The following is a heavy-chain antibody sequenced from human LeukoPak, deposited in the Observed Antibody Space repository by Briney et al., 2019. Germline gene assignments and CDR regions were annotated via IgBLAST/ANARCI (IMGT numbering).Heavy chain of an antibody. CDR2: INPDGSSS. CDR3: AYQLLPN. D-gene: IGHD2-2*01. V-gene: IGHV3-74*01. J-gene: IGHJ1*01. Sequence: GGSLRLSCAASGFSFTTYWMHWVRQAPGKGLVWVSHINPDGSSSTYADSVKGRFTISRDNAKNTLYPQMNSLRAEDTAVYYCAYQLLPNWGQGTLVTASS. CDR1: GFSFTTYW.